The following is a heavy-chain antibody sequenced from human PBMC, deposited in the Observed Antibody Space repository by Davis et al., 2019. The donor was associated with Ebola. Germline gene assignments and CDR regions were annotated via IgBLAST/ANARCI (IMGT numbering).Heavy chain of an antibody. V-gene: IGHV4-39*07. CDR1: GGSISSSSYY. J-gene: IGHJ3*02. Sequence: SETLSLTCTVSGGSISSSSYYWSWIRQPPGKGLEWIGEINHSGSTNYNPSLKSRVTISVDTSKNQFSLKLSSVTAADTAVYYCARTLFLEWSFDIWGQGTMVTVSS. CDR3: ARTLFLEWSFDI. CDR2: INHSGST. D-gene: IGHD3-3*01.